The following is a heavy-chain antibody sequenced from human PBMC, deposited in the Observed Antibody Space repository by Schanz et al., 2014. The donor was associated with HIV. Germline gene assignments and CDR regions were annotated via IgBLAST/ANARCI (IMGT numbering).Heavy chain of an antibody. J-gene: IGHJ6*02. CDR1: GFTFDSYG. Sequence: QVHLVESGGGVVRPGRSLRLSCAASGFTFDSYGMHWVRQAPGKGLEWVAVISYDGTNKVYADSVKGRFTISRDNSKNTLYLQMKSLRAEDTAVYYCAKDRNYYDSRYLGKGNYYYYYGMDVWGQGTTVTVSS. CDR3: AKDRNYYDSRYLGKGNYYYYYGMDV. D-gene: IGHD3-22*01. V-gene: IGHV3-30*18. CDR2: ISYDGTNK.